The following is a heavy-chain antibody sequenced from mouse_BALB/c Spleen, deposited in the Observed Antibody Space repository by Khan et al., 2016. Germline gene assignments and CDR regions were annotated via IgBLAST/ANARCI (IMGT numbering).Heavy chain of an antibody. CDR3: TIQYGNPQDSMDD. V-gene: IGHV1-62-2*01. CDR2: FSPLIGSI. D-gene: IGHD2-10*02. J-gene: IGHJ4*01. CDR1: GYNFTEYI. Sequence: QVQLQQSGAGLVKPGASVKLSCKASGYNFTEYIIHWVKPRSGQGLELTRWFSPLIGSIKYNEQFKDKATLTADKSYSTVDMEFNSLPSVDSAVYFCTIQYGNPQDSMDDWGQGTSSTVAS.